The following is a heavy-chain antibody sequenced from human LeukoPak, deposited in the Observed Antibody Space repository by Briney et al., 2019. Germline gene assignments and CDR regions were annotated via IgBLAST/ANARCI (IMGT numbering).Heavy chain of an antibody. D-gene: IGHD2-2*01. Sequence: GGSLRLSCAASGFNFAVYAMNWVRQAPGKGLEWVSTIDSSGVTHYADSVKGRFTISRDNPKNTLYLQMTSLRAEDTAVYYCAKDNVIVPAALYGMDVWGQGTTVTVSS. CDR3: AKDNVIVPAALYGMDV. CDR2: IDSSGVT. J-gene: IGHJ6*02. V-gene: IGHV3-23*01. CDR1: GFNFAVYA.